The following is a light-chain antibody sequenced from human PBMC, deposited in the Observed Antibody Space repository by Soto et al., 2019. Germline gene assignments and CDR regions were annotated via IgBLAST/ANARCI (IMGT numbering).Light chain of an antibody. Sequence: DLVMTQSPDSLAVSLGERATINCKSSQRVLYSSNNKNYLAWYQQKLGQPPKLLIYWASTRASGVPDRFSGSGSGPDFTLTISSLQAEDVAVYYCQQYYSTPLTFGGGTKVEIK. CDR3: QQYYSTPLT. J-gene: IGKJ4*01. V-gene: IGKV4-1*01. CDR2: WAS. CDR1: QRVLYSSNNKNY.